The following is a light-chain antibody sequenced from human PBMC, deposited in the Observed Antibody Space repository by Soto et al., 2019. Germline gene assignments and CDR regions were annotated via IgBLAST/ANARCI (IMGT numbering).Light chain of an antibody. J-gene: IGKJ3*01. CDR1: QSVSHNY. V-gene: IGKV3-20*01. Sequence: EIVLTQSPGTLSLSPGERATLSCRASQSVSHNYLAWYQQKPVHAPRRLIYGVSSRATGIPDRFSGSGSGTDCTLTISRLEPEDFAVYYWQHYSYYRYFSFGPGTKVEIK. CDR3: QHYSYYRYFS. CDR2: GVS.